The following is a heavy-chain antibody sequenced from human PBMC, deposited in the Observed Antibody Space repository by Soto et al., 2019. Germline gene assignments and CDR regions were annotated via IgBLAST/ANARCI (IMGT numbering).Heavy chain of an antibody. J-gene: IGHJ6*02. CDR3: ASDRIAAAGTEYYGMDV. CDR1: GDSVSSNSAA. Sequence: SQTLSLTCAISGDSVSSNSAAWNWIRQSPSRGLEWLGRTYYMSKWYNDYAVSVKSRITINPDTSKNQFSLQLNSVTPEDTAVYYCASDRIAAAGTEYYGMDVWGQGTTVTVSS. V-gene: IGHV6-1*01. D-gene: IGHD6-13*01. CDR2: TYYMSKWYN.